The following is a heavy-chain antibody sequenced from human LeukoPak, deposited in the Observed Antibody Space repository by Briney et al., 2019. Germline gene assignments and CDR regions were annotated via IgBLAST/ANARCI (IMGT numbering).Heavy chain of an antibody. V-gene: IGHV4-59*11. J-gene: IGHJ4*02. CDR1: GGSITSHY. CDR3: ARDVGGYFDY. CDR2: IYYSGST. D-gene: IGHD3-16*01. Sequence: PSETLSLTCNVSGGSITSHYWSWIRQPPGKGLEWIGYIYYSGSTNYNPSLKSRVTISVDTSKNQFSLKLSSVTAADTAVYYCARDVGGYFDYWGQGTLVTVSS.